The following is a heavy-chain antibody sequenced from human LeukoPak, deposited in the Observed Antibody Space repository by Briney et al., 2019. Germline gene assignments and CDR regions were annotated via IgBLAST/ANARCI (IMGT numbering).Heavy chain of an antibody. CDR2: IIPIFGTA. CDR1: GGTFSSYA. CDR3: ANDYYGSGSPYYYYYMDV. Sequence: SVKVSCKASGGTFSSYAISWVRQAPGQGLEWMGGIIPIFGTANYAQKFQGRVTITTDESTSTAYVELSSLRSEDTAVYYCANDYYGSGSPYYYYYMDVWGKGTTVTVSS. D-gene: IGHD3-10*01. J-gene: IGHJ6*03. V-gene: IGHV1-69*05.